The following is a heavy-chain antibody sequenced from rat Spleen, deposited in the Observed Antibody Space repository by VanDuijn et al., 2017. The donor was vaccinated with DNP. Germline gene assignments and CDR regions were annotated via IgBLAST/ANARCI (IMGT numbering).Heavy chain of an antibody. Sequence: QVQLKESGPGLVQPSETLSLTCTVSGFSISSYSVSWVRQPPGKGLEWIAAVSSGGSTYYNSGLKSRLSISRDTSKSQVFLKMNSLQTEDTAIYFCTRVYYSAEDWFAYWAKALWSLSLQ. J-gene: IGHJ3*01. V-gene: IGHV2-6*01. CDR3: TRVYYSAEDWFAY. D-gene: IGHD1-1*01. CDR1: GFSISSYS. CDR2: VSSGGST.